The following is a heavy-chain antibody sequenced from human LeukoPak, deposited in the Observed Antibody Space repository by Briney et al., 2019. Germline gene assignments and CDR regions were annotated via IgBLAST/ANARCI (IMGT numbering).Heavy chain of an antibody. J-gene: IGHJ3*02. CDR3: ARAAWRGSNSRDAFDI. V-gene: IGHV4-31*03. D-gene: IGHD4-23*01. CDR1: GGSISSGGDY. Sequence: SETLSLTCTVSGGSISSGGDYWSWIRQHPGKGLEWIVYISYSGTTYYSPSLQSRITISLDTSKNQFSLELSSVTAADTAVYYCARAAWRGSNSRDAFDIWGRGTVVTVSS. CDR2: ISYSGTT.